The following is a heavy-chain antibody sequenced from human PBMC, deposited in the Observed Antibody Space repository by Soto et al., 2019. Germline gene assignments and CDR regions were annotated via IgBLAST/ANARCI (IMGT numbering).Heavy chain of an antibody. V-gene: IGHV1-18*03. CDR3: ARGQGYCSSTSCQYYFDY. CDR2: ISAYNGNT. CDR1: GYTFTSYG. J-gene: IGHJ4*02. Sequence: QGQLVQSGAEVKKPGASVKVSCKASGYTFTSYGIIWVRQAPGQGLEWMGWISAYNGNTNYAQKLQGRVTMTTDTSTSTAYMELRSLRSDDMAVYYCARGQGYCSSTSCQYYFDYWGQGTLVTVSS. D-gene: IGHD2-2*01.